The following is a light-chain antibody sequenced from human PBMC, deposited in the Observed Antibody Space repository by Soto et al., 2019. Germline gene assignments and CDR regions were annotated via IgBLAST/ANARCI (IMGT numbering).Light chain of an antibody. Sequence: EIVLTQSPGTLSLSPGERATLSCRASQRVSSSYIAWYQQRPGQAPRLLIYSTSTRATGIPDRFSGSGSGTDVTLNIISLEPEDVAVYYGKHYASSPLTFGGGTKVEIK. J-gene: IGKJ4*01. V-gene: IGKV3-20*01. CDR3: KHYASSPLT. CDR2: STS. CDR1: QRVSSSY.